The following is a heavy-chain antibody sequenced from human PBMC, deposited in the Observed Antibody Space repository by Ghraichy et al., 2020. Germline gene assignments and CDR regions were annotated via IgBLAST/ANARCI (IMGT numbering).Heavy chain of an antibody. CDR2: IKSKTDGGTT. V-gene: IGHV3-15*01. J-gene: IGHJ1*01. Sequence: GGSLRLSCAASGFTFSNAWMSWVRQAPGKGLEWVGRIKSKTDGGTTDYAAPVKGRFTISRDDSKNTLYLQMNSLKTEDTAVYYCTTDHFDYVWGSYPTTQGYFQHWGQGTLVTVSS. CDR3: TTDHFDYVWGSYPTTQGYFQH. D-gene: IGHD3-16*02. CDR1: GFTFSNAW.